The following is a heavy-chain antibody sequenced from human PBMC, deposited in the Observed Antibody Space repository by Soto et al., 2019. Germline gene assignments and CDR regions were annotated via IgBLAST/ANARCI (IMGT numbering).Heavy chain of an antibody. D-gene: IGHD3-10*01. V-gene: IGHV4-59*08. J-gene: IGHJ6*02. CDR2: IYYSGST. Sequence: QVQLQESGPGLVKPSETLSLTCSVSAGSISSSYWTWIRQSPGKRLEWIGYIYYSGSTSYNPSLKSRVSISVATSKNQFSLKLTSVTGADTAVYYCARGEYYYDSGSYYYDMDVWGQGTTVTVS. CDR1: AGSISSSY. CDR3: ARGEYYYDSGSYYYDMDV.